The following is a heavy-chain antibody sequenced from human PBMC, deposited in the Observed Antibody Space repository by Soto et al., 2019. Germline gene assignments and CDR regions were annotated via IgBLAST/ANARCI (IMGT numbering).Heavy chain of an antibody. Sequence: QVQLVQSGAEVKKPGASVKVSCKASGYTFTSYYMHWVRQAPGQGLEWMGIINPSGGSTSYAQKFQGRVTMTRDTSTSTVYMELSSLRSEDTAVYYCARPIYDYVWGSYCYNGYYFDYWGQGTLVTVSS. J-gene: IGHJ4*02. CDR1: GYTFTSYY. CDR2: INPSGGST. V-gene: IGHV1-46*01. D-gene: IGHD3-16*02. CDR3: ARPIYDYVWGSYCYNGYYFDY.